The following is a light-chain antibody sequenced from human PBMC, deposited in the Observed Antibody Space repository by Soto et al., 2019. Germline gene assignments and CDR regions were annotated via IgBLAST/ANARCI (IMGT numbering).Light chain of an antibody. V-gene: IGKV1-39*01. Sequence: DIQMTQSPSSLPASVGDRITITCRASQSISPDLNWYQQKPGKAPKLLIYSASSLHTGVPSRFSGSGSGTDFTLTISSLQPEDFATYYCQQSYTAPRTFGQGTNLEIK. CDR3: QQSYTAPRT. CDR1: QSISPD. CDR2: SAS. J-gene: IGKJ2*01.